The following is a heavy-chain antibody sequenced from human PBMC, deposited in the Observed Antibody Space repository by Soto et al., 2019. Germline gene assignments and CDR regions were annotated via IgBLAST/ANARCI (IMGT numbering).Heavy chain of an antibody. Sequence: EVQLVESGGGLVQPGGSLRLSCAASGFTVSSKYMSWVRQAPGKGLEWVSLIQSGGPTYYADSVKGRFTISRDTSENTVHLQMDSLRAEDPAVYYCARDDVLCDGGRCYGVPLDVWVKGTTVTVSS. V-gene: IGHV3-66*01. J-gene: IGHJ6*04. CDR3: ARDDVLCDGGRCYGVPLDV. CDR1: GFTVSSKY. CDR2: IQSGGPT. D-gene: IGHD2-15*01.